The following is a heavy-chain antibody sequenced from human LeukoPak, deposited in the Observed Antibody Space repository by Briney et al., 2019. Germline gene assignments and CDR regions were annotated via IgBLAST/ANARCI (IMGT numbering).Heavy chain of an antibody. Sequence: ASVKVSCKASGYNLLNNGISWVRQAPGQGLEWMGWISSYNGDTKYAQNFQGRVTMTTDTSTSTAHMELRSLISDDTAVYYCARKGKPKSSNLYYYYGMDVWGQGTTVTVSS. D-gene: IGHD1-14*01. CDR1: GYNLLNNG. CDR3: ARKGKPKSSNLYYYYGMDV. V-gene: IGHV1-18*01. CDR2: ISSYNGDT. J-gene: IGHJ6*02.